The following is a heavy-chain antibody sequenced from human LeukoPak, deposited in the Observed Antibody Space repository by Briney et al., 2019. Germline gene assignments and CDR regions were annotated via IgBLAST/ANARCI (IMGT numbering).Heavy chain of an antibody. D-gene: IGHD5-12*01. Sequence: SGTLSLTCGASGVSITSGNWWSWVRQPPGKGLEWIGEIYHSGSINYNPSLKSRVTISVDKSKNQFSLKLNSVTAADTAVYYCWHSGYESGLDYWGQGTLVTVSS. V-gene: IGHV4-4*02. CDR3: WHSGYESGLDY. CDR1: GVSITSGNW. J-gene: IGHJ4*02. CDR2: IYHSGSI.